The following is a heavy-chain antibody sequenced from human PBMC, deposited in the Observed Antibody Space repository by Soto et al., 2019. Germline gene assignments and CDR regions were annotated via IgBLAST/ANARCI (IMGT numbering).Heavy chain of an antibody. CDR1: GASMNSYH. Sequence: SETLSLTCTVSGASMNSYHWSWIRQPAGKGLEWIGHIHSSGSTNYNPSLKSRVTMSVDTSKNQFSLRLMSLTAADTGVYYCSRDQGVAAAGITWFDPWGQGSLVTFSA. D-gene: IGHD6-13*01. CDR2: IHSSGST. CDR3: SRDQGVAAAGITWFDP. J-gene: IGHJ5*02. V-gene: IGHV4-4*07.